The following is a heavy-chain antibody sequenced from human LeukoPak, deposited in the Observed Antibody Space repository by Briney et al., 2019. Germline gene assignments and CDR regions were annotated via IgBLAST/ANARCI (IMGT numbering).Heavy chain of an antibody. CDR2: ISSSGSTI. Sequence: GGSLRLSCAASGFTFSSYEMNWVRQAPGKGLEWVSYISSSGSTIYYADSVKGRFTISRDNAKNSLYLQMNSLRAEDTAVYYCARDGGLLWFGELSVYFDYWGQGTLVTVSS. D-gene: IGHD3-10*01. J-gene: IGHJ4*02. CDR1: GFTFSSYE. V-gene: IGHV3-48*03. CDR3: ARDGGLLWFGELSVYFDY.